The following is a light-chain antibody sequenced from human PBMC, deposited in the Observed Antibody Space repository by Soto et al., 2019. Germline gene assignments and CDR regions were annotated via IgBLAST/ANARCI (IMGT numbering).Light chain of an antibody. CDR2: EVN. CDR1: SSDVGGYNF. Sequence: QSALTQPPSVSGSPGQSITISCTGTSSDVGGYNFVSWYQQHPGKAPKLMIFEVNNRPSGVSNRFSGAKSGNTASLTISGLEAEDEADYYWSSGTSSTTQVLGGGTKLTVL. V-gene: IGLV2-14*01. CDR3: SSGTSSTTQV. J-gene: IGLJ2*01.